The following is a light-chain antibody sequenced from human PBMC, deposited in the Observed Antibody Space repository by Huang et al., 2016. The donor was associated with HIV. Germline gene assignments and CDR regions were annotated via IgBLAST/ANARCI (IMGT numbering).Light chain of an antibody. Sequence: IQMTQSPSSLSASVGDRVTITCQASQDISTYLNWYQQKPGNAPKVLIYAASNLETGVPSRFSGSGSGTDFTFTISSLQPGDIATYYCQQYDNLPWTFGQGTKVEIK. CDR3: QQYDNLPWT. V-gene: IGKV1-33*01. J-gene: IGKJ1*01. CDR2: AAS. CDR1: QDISTY.